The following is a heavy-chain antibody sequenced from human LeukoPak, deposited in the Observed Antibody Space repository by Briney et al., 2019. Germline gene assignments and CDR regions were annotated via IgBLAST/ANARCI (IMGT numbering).Heavy chain of an antibody. CDR3: AKVLHDYGYYYYGMDV. CDR1: GGSISSYY. D-gene: IGHD4-17*01. CDR2: IYYSGST. V-gene: IGHV4-59*01. Sequence: SETLSLTCTVSGGSISSYYWSWIRQPPGKGLEWIGYIYYSGSTNYNPSLKSRVTISVDTSKNQFSLKLSSVTAADTAVYYCAKVLHDYGYYYYGMDVWGQGTTVTVSS. J-gene: IGHJ6*02.